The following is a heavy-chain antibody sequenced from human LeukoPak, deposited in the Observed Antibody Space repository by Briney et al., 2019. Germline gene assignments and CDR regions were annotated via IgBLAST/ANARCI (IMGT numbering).Heavy chain of an antibody. D-gene: IGHD3-10*01. Sequence: SVKVSCKASGGTFSSYAISWVRQAPGQGLEWMGGIIPIFGSANYAQKFQGRVTITADESTSTAYMELSSLRSEDTAVYYCARAGVTMVRGVNYYFDYWGQGTLVTVSS. CDR2: IIPIFGSA. J-gene: IGHJ4*02. V-gene: IGHV1-69*01. CDR3: ARAGVTMVRGVNYYFDY. CDR1: GGTFSSYA.